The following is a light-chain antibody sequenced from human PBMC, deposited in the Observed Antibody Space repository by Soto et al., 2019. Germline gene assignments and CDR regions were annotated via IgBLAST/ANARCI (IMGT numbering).Light chain of an antibody. J-gene: IGKJ1*01. CDR2: GAS. CDR3: QQYKSYLLT. Sequence: EIMMTQSPATMSVSAGETATLSCRASQSMGSNLAWYQQKPGQAPRLLIYGASTRAAGIPARFSGSGSGTEFTLTINSLQPEDFATYYCQQYKSYLLTFGQGTKVDI. CDR1: QSMGSN. V-gene: IGKV3-15*01.